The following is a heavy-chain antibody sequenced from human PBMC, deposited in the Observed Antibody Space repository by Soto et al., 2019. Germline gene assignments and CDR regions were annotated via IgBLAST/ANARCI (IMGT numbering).Heavy chain of an antibody. Sequence: QTVSLSGVSRGGSVCSNRASWNWFRQSPSRGLEWLGRTYYRSKWYNDYAVSVKSRITINPDTSKNQFSLQLNSVTPEDTAVYYCVRWGGGGYCSGGSCQSGDYWGKGTLVTVS. D-gene: IGHD2-15*01. CDR1: GGSVCSNRAS. CDR2: TYYRSKWYN. J-gene: IGHJ4*02. V-gene: IGHV6-1*01. CDR3: VRWGGGGYCSGGSCQSGDY.